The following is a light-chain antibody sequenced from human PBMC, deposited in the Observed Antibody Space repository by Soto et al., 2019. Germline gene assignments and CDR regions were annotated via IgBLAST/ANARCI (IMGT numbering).Light chain of an antibody. CDR3: QKYSSVPV. CDR1: QGISNF. J-gene: IGKJ3*01. CDR2: AAS. V-gene: IGKV1-27*01. Sequence: DIQMTQSPTSLSASVGDRATITCRASQGISNFVAWYQQKPGKAPKLLIYAASTLQSGVPSRFSGSGSGTDFTLTINSLQPEDVATYSCQKYSSVPVFGPGTKVVIK.